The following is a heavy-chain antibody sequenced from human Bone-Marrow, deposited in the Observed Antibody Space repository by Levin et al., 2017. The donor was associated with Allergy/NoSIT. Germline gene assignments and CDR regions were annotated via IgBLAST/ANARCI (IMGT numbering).Heavy chain of an antibody. Sequence: GESLKISCKASGYTFTGYYMHWVRQAPGQGLEWMGRINPNSGGTNYAQKFQGRVTMTRDTSISTAYMELSRLRSDDTAVYYCARNLRSVIVATIAFDYWGQGTLVTVSS. CDR1: GYTFTGYY. CDR3: ARNLRSVIVATIAFDY. V-gene: IGHV1-2*06. CDR2: INPNSGGT. J-gene: IGHJ4*02. D-gene: IGHD5-12*01.